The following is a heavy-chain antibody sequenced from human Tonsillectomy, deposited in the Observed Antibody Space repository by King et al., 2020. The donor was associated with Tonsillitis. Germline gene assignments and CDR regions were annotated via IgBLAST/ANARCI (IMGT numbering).Heavy chain of an antibody. CDR2: IYPDDSET. J-gene: IGHJ6*02. V-gene: IGHV5-51*01. CDR3: ARSMDV. CDR1: GYSFTGYW. Sequence: QLVQSGAEVKKPGESLKISCKGSGYSFTGYWIGWVRQMPGKGLEWRGIIYPDDSETRYSPSLQGQVTISVDKSISTAYLQGSSLKASDTAIYYCARSMDVWGQGTTVTVSS.